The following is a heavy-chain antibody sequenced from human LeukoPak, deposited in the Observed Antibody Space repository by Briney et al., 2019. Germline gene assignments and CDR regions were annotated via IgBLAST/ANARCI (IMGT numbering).Heavy chain of an antibody. Sequence: PSETLSLTCTVSGGSISSSSYYWGWIRQPPGKGLEWIGSIYYSGSTYYNPSLKSRVTISVDTSKNQFSLKLSSVTAADTAVYYCARTYYDPLTGYYSGGGPFDSWGQGTLVTVSS. D-gene: IGHD3-9*01. CDR1: GGSISSSSYY. J-gene: IGHJ4*02. CDR2: IYYSGST. V-gene: IGHV4-39*01. CDR3: ARTYYDPLTGYYSGGGPFDS.